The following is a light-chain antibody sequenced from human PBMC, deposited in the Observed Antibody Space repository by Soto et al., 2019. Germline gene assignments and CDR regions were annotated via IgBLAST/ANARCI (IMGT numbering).Light chain of an antibody. CDR1: SSDVGGYNY. V-gene: IGLV2-14*01. Sequence: QTALTQPGSVCGSPGQSITISCTGTSSDVGGYNYVSWYQQHPGKAPILMIYELSSRPAGVSHRFAGSKSGNTASLTISGLQAEDEADYYYSPYTSSSTVEVFATGTKVT. CDR2: ELS. J-gene: IGLJ1*01. CDR3: SPYTSSSTVEV.